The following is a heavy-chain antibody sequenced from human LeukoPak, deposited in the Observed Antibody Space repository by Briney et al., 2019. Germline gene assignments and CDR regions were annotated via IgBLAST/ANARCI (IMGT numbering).Heavy chain of an antibody. CDR2: IYNSGSI. D-gene: IGHD3-3*01. CDR1: GYSISNGYY. J-gene: IGHJ4*02. V-gene: IGHV4-38-2*02. Sequence: SETLSLTCTVSGYSISNGYYWGWIRQPPGKGLEWIGSIYNSGSIYYNPALKSRVTISVDTSKNQCYLKLSSVTAADTAVYYCARVGYDFWSGYFALDYWGQGTLVTVPS. CDR3: ARVGYDFWSGYFALDY.